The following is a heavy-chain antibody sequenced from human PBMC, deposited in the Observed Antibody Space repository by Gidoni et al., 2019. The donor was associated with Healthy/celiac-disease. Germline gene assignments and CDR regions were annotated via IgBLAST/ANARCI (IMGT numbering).Heavy chain of an antibody. CDR2: ISSNGGST. J-gene: IGHJ6*02. V-gene: IGHV3-64*01. CDR1: GFTFSSYA. D-gene: IGHD5-12*01. CDR3: ARVMEWLRGYYYYGMDV. Sequence: ASGFTFSSYAMHWVRQAPGKGLEYVSAISSNGGSTYYANSVKGRFTISRDNSKNTLYLQMGSLRAEDMAVYYCARVMEWLRGYYYYGMDVWGQGTTVTVSS.